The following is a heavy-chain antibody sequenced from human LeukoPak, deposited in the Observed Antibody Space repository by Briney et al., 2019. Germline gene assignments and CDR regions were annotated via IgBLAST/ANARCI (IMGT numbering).Heavy chain of an antibody. D-gene: IGHD3-22*01. CDR2: MSHDGSE. V-gene: IGHV3-30-3*01. CDR1: GSTFSNSI. J-gene: IGHJ3*02. Sequence: GGSLRLSCTVSGSTFSNSILHWVRQAPGKGLEWVALMSHDGSENYAESVQGRLTISRDNSKNTLYVEINSLRLEDTAVYYCAREGESSGYAGAFDIWGQGTMVTVSS. CDR3: AREGESSGYAGAFDI.